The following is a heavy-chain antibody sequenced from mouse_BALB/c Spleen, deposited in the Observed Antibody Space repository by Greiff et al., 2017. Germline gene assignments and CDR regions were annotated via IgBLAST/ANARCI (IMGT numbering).Heavy chain of an antibody. CDR3: ARRVATRAMDY. CDR1: GYTFSSYW. Sequence: LQESGAELMKPGASVKISCKATGYTFSSYWIEWVKQRPGHGLEWIGEILPGSGSTNYNEKFKGKATFTADTSSNTAYMQLSSLTSEDSAVYYCARRVATRAMDYWGQGTSVTVSS. D-gene: IGHD1-1*01. CDR2: ILPGSGST. V-gene: IGHV1-9*01. J-gene: IGHJ4*01.